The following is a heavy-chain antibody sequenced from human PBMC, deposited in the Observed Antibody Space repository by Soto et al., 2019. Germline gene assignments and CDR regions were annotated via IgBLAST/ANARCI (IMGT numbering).Heavy chain of an antibody. Sequence: EVQLVESGGDLVEPGGSLRLSCAASEFTFTNAWMSWVRQAPGKGLEWVGRIKSKTAGGTTDYAAPVQGRFTISRDESRSTLYLQMISLKTEDTAVYYCTSLYYGHWGQGTLVTVSS. D-gene: IGHD4-17*01. J-gene: IGHJ4*02. CDR1: EFTFTNAW. CDR2: IKSKTAGGTT. V-gene: IGHV3-15*01. CDR3: TSLYYGH.